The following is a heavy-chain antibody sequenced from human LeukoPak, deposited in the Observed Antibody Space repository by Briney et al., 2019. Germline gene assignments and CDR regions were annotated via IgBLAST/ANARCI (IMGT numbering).Heavy chain of an antibody. Sequence: GESLKISCKGSGYSFSNYWIGWVRQMPGKGLEWMGIIYPGDSDTRYIPSFQGQVTISVDKSISTAYLQWSSLKASDTAMYYCARRRNYDYVWGSYHFDYWGQGTLVTVSS. D-gene: IGHD3-16*01. J-gene: IGHJ4*02. V-gene: IGHV5-51*01. CDR3: ARRRNYDYVWGSYHFDY. CDR2: IYPGDSDT. CDR1: GYSFSNYW.